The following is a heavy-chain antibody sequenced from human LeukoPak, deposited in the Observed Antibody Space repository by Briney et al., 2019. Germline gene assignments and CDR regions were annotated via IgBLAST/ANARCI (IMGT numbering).Heavy chain of an antibody. D-gene: IGHD3-22*01. Sequence: SETLSLTCTVSGGSISGYYWNWIRQPPGKGLEWIASVYYSGTTSYNPSLKSRVTISVDTSKNQFSLKLRFVTAADTAVYYCARHFRLSHYDSSGYYYLGAFDIWGQGTMVTVSS. CDR2: VYYSGTT. J-gene: IGHJ3*02. V-gene: IGHV4-59*01. CDR1: GGSISGYY. CDR3: ARHFRLSHYDSSGYYYLGAFDI.